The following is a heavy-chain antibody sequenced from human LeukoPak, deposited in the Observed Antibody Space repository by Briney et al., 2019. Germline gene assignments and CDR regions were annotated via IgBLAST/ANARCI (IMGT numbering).Heavy chain of an antibody. CDR2: IYCGGST. D-gene: IGHD2-21*02. Sequence: SQTLSLTCTVSGGSISSGGYYWSWIRQHPGKGLEWIGYIYCGGSTYYNPSLKSRVTISVDTSKNQYSLKLSSVTAADTAVYYCARESGVTHYYYGMDVWGKGTTVTVSS. CDR1: GGSISSGGYY. CDR3: ARESGVTHYYYGMDV. V-gene: IGHV4-31*03. J-gene: IGHJ6*04.